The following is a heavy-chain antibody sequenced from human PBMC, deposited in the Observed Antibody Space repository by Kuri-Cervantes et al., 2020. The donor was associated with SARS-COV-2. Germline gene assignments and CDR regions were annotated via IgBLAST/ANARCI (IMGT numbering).Heavy chain of an antibody. V-gene: IGHV1-2*02. CDR3: ARASWSSSSYYYMDV. D-gene: IGHD6-6*01. CDR2: INPNSGGT. CDR1: GYTFTGYY. Sequence: ASVKVSCKASGYTFTGYYMRWVRQAPGQGLEWMGWINPNSGGTNYAQKFQGRVTITADESTSTAYMELSSLRSEDTAVYYCARASWSSSSYYYMDVWGKGTTVTVSS. J-gene: IGHJ6*03.